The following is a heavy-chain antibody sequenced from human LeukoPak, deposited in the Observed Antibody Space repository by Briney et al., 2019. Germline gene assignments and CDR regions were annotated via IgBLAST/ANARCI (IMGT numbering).Heavy chain of an antibody. CDR2: ISGSGGST. CDR1: GFTFSSYA. J-gene: IGHJ4*02. Sequence: GGSLRLSCAASGFTFSSYAMSWVRQAPGKGLEWVSAISGSGGSTFYADSVKGRFTISRDNSKNTVFLQMNNLRAEDTAVYYCARDRVRSFDYWGQGTLVTVSS. D-gene: IGHD3-10*01. CDR3: ARDRVRSFDY. V-gene: IGHV3-23*01.